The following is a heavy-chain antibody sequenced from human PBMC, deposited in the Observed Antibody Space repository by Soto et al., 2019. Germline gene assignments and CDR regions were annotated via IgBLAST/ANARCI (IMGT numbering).Heavy chain of an antibody. V-gene: IGHV5-51*01. CDR1: GYSFTNYW. CDR3: ERHPYGDYDAMYV. Sequence: GESLKISCKGSGYSFTNYWIGWVRQMPGKGLEWMGIIYPGDSDTRYSPSFQGQVTISADKSISTAYLQWSSLRASDTAMYYCERHPYGDYDAMYVWGQGTTVTVSS. CDR2: IYPGDSDT. J-gene: IGHJ6*02. D-gene: IGHD4-17*01.